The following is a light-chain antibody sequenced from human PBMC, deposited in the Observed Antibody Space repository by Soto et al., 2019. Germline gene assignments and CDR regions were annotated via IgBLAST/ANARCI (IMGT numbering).Light chain of an antibody. J-gene: IGKJ4*01. V-gene: IGKV1-5*03. CDR2: KGS. CDR3: QQYNSYPLT. CDR1: QSVSSW. Sequence: DIQMTQSPSILSASVGDRVTITCRASQSVSSWLAWYQQKAGKAPKLLIYKGSNLESGVPSRISGSGSGTEFTLTISSLQPDDFATYYCQQYNSYPLTFGGGTKVDIK.